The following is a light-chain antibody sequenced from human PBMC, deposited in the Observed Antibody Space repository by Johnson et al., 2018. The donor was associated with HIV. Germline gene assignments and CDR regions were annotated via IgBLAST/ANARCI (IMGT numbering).Light chain of an antibody. CDR3: GTWDSSLSAPGYV. Sequence: QSVLTQPPSVSAAPGQKVTISCSGSSSNIGNNYVSWYQQLPGTAPKLLIYDNNKRPSGIPDRFSASKSGTSATLGITGLQTGDKADYYCGTWDSSLSAPGYVFGTGTKVTVL. J-gene: IGLJ1*01. CDR2: DNN. V-gene: IGLV1-51*01. CDR1: SSNIGNNY.